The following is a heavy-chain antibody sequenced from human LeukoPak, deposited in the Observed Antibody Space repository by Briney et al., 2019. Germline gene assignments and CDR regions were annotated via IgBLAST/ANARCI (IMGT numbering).Heavy chain of an antibody. CDR2: IYTSGST. V-gene: IGHV4-4*07. CDR1: GGSISSYY. Sequence: SETLSLTCTVSGGSISSYYWSWIRQPAGKGLEWIGRIYTSGSTNYNPSLKSRVTMSVDTSKNQFSLKLSSVTAADTAVYYCARAGAGIAAAGTLAFDIWGQGAMVTVSS. J-gene: IGHJ3*02. D-gene: IGHD6-13*01. CDR3: ARAGAGIAAAGTLAFDI.